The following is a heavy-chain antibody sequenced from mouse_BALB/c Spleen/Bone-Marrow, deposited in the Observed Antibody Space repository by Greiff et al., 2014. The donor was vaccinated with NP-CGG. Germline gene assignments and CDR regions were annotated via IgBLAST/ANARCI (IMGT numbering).Heavy chain of an antibody. Sequence: VQLQQSGAERVKPGTSVTLSCKASGYNFTSYWVNWVKLRPGQGLEWIGDIYPVSASTNYNEKFRSKATLTVDTSSSTAYMQLNNLASDDSALYYGASGVYYAMDYWGQGTSVTVSS. CDR3: ASGVYYAMDY. J-gene: IGHJ4*01. V-gene: IGHV1-55*01. CDR1: GYNFTSYW. CDR2: IYPVSAST.